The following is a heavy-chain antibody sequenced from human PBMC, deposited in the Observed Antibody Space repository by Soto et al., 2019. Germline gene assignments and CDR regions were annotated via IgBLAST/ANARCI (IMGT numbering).Heavy chain of an antibody. D-gene: IGHD4-17*01. V-gene: IGHV3-30*18. J-gene: IGHJ6*02. CDR3: AKDQTTVTMYYHYYGMDV. Sequence: QVQLVESGGGVVQPGRSLRLSCAASGFTFSSYGMHWVRQAPGKGLEWVAVISYDGSNKYYADSVKGRFTISRDNSKNTLYLQMNSLRAEDTAVCYCAKDQTTVTMYYHYYGMDVWGQGTTVTVSS. CDR1: GFTFSSYG. CDR2: ISYDGSNK.